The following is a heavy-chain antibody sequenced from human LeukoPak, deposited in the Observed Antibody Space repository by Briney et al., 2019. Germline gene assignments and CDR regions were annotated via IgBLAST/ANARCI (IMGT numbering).Heavy chain of an antibody. V-gene: IGHV1-18*01. D-gene: IGHD6-19*01. CDR3: ARGRMIAVAGTRGSLGY. J-gene: IGHJ4*02. CDR2: ISAYNGNT. Sequence: ASVKVSCKASGYTFTSYGISWVRQAPGQGLEWMGWISAYNGNTNYAQKLQGRVTMTTDTSTSTAYMELSSLRSEDTAVYYCARGRMIAVAGTRGSLGYWGQGTLVTVSS. CDR1: GYTFTSYG.